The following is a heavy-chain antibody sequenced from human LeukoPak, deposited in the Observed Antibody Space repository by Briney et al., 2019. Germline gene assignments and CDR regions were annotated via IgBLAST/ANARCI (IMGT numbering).Heavy chain of an antibody. D-gene: IGHD4-11*01. V-gene: IGHV4-59*01. Sequence: SETLSLTCTVSGGSISSYYWGWIRQPPGKGLEWIGYIFYSGSTNYNPSLKSRVTISVDTSKNQFSLKLSSVTAADTAVYYCARVRYSNYVGPYNWFDPWGQGTLVTVSS. CDR1: GGSISSYY. CDR3: ARVRYSNYVGPYNWFDP. CDR2: IFYSGST. J-gene: IGHJ5*02.